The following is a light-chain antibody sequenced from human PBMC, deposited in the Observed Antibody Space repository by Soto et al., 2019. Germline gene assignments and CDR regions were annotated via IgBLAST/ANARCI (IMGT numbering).Light chain of an antibody. J-gene: IGKJ5*01. CDR3: QQYGSSPPIT. CDR1: QSVSGSY. Sequence: EIVLTQSPGTLSLSPGERATLSCRASQSVSGSYLAWYQQKPGQAPRLLXYGASSRATGIPDRFSGSGSGTDFTLTISRLEPEDFAVYYCQQYGSSPPITFGQGTRLEIK. CDR2: GAS. V-gene: IGKV3-20*01.